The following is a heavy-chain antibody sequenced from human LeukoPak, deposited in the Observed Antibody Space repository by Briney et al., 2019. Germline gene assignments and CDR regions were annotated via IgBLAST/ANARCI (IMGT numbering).Heavy chain of an antibody. V-gene: IGHV3-66*01. J-gene: IGHJ5*02. D-gene: IGHD3-10*01. CDR2: IYSGVST. CDR3: ARNRSAYA. Sequence: PGGSLRLSCAASGFTVSTNYMSWVRQAPGKGLEWVSVIYSGVSTYYADSVKGRFTISRDNSKNTLYRQMNSLRAEDTAVYYWARNRSAYAWGQGTLVTVSS. CDR1: GFTVSTNY.